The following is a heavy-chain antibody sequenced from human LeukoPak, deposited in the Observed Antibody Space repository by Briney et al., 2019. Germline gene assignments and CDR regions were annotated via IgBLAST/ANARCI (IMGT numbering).Heavy chain of an antibody. Sequence: PGGSLRLSCAGSGFTFSGYEMNWVRQAPGKGLEWVSYISSSGKTKFYADSVKGRFTISRDNAKNSLYLQMNSLRVEDTAVYYCAGPLAAAPPGYWGQGTLVTVSS. CDR1: GFTFSGYE. CDR2: ISSSGKTK. V-gene: IGHV3-48*03. D-gene: IGHD6-13*01. J-gene: IGHJ4*02. CDR3: AGPLAAAPPGY.